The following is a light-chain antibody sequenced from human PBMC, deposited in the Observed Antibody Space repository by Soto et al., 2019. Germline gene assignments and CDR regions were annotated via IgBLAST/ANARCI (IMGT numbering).Light chain of an antibody. Sequence: QSALTQPASVSGSPGQSITISCTGTSSDVGGYNYVSWYQPHPGKAPKLMIYEVSNRPSGVSNRFSGSKSGNTASLTISGLQAEDEADYYCNSYTGSSTLEVFGTGTKLTVL. CDR2: EVS. V-gene: IGLV2-14*01. CDR3: NSYTGSSTLEV. CDR1: SSDVGGYNY. J-gene: IGLJ1*01.